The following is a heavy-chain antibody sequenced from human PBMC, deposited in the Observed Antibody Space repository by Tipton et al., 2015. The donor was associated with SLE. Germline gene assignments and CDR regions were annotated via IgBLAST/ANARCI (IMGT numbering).Heavy chain of an antibody. V-gene: IGHV4-38-2*01. CDR1: GYSISSGYY. J-gene: IGHJ4*02. CDR2: IYHSGST. Sequence: TLSLTCAVSGYSISSGYYWGWIRQPPGKGLEWIGSIYHSGSTYYNPSLKSRVTISVDTSKNQFSLKLSSVTAADTAVYYCARVTTAESLVLDYWGQGTPVTVSS. D-gene: IGHD6-6*01. CDR3: ARVTTAESLVLDY.